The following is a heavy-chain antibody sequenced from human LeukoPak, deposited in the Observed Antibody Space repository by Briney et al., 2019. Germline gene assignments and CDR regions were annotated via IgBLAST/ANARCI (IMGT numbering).Heavy chain of an antibody. V-gene: IGHV1-2*02. J-gene: IGHJ4*02. CDR3: ARQNTSLLDY. CDR2: ISPNSGGT. D-gene: IGHD2-2*01. CDR1: GYTFTGYY. Sequence: GASVKVSCKASGYTFTGYYMHWVRQAPGQGLEWMGWISPNSGGTNYAQEFRGRVTMTRDTSISTSYMELSRLRSDDTAVYYCARQNTSLLDYWGQGTLVTVSS.